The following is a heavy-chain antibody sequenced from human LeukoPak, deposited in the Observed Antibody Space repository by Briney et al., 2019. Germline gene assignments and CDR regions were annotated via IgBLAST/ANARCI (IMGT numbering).Heavy chain of an antibody. CDR1: GYSFTNYA. CDR2: SNTNTGNP. Sequence: GASVKVSCKASGYSFTNYAMNWVRQAPGQGLEWMGWSNTNTGNPTYAQAFRGRFVFSLDTSVNTAYLQISSLKSEDTAIYYCARGPGSDTIVGATNEKFDYWGQGTLVTVSS. V-gene: IGHV7-4-1*02. D-gene: IGHD1-26*01. CDR3: ARGPGSDTIVGATNEKFDY. J-gene: IGHJ4*02.